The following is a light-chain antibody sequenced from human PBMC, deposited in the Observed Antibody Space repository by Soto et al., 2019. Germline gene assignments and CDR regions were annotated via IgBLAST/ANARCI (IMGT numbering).Light chain of an antibody. CDR2: GAS. Sequence: EIVMTQSPPTLSVPPGERATLSCRASQSVGSKLAWYQQKPGQAPRLLIYGASTRATGIPARFSGSGSGTEFTLTISSLQSEDFAVYYCQQYNTWPRAFGQGTMVEIK. J-gene: IGKJ1*01. CDR3: QQYNTWPRA. CDR1: QSVGSK. V-gene: IGKV3-15*01.